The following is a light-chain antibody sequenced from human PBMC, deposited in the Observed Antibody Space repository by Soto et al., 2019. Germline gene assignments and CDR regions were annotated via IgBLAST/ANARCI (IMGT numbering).Light chain of an antibody. CDR1: QTIRSNY. CDR3: QQYGSSPWT. J-gene: IGKJ1*01. V-gene: IGKV3-20*01. Sequence: ETVLTQSPGTLSLSPGERATLSCRASQTIRSNYLAWYRQTPGQAPRLLIYGASNRATGIACWFSGSGSGTYFTLIISRLEPEDFALYYCQQYGSSPWTFGQGTKVEIK. CDR2: GAS.